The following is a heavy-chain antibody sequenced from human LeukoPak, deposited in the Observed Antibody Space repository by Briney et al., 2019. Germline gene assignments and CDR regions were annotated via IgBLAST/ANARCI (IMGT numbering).Heavy chain of an antibody. V-gene: IGHV5-51*01. CDR2: IYPGDSDT. CDR3: ARRGYDSSGYRDAFDI. Sequence: GESLKISCKGSGYSFTSYWIGWVRQMPGKGLGWVGIIYPGDSDTTYSPSFQGQVTISADKSISTAYLQWSSLEASDTAMYYCARRGYDSSGYRDAFDIWDQGTMVTVSS. D-gene: IGHD3-22*01. CDR1: GYSFTSYW. J-gene: IGHJ3*02.